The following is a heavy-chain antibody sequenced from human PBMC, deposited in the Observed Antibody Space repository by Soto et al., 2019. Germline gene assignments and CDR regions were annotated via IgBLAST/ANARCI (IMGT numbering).Heavy chain of an antibody. Sequence: SVKVSCKASGFTFTSSSVQWVRQARGQRLEWIGWIVVGSGNTNYAQKFQERVTITRDMSTSTAYMELSSLRSEDTAVYYCAAVADYYGSGSYYNPPTDYWGQGTLVTVSS. D-gene: IGHD3-10*01. V-gene: IGHV1-58*01. CDR3: AAVADYYGSGSYYNPPTDY. CDR1: GFTFTSSS. J-gene: IGHJ4*02. CDR2: IVVGSGNT.